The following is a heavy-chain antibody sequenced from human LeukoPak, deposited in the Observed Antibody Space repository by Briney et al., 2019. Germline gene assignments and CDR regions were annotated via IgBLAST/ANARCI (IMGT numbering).Heavy chain of an antibody. CDR3: ARGPRTRPIAARPFDY. Sequence: SETLSLTCAAYGGSFSGYYWSWIRQPPGKGLEWIGEINHSGSTNYNPSLKSRVTISVDTSKNQFSLKLSSVTAADTAVYYCARGPRTRPIAARPFDYWGQGTLVTVSS. J-gene: IGHJ4*02. D-gene: IGHD6-6*01. CDR2: INHSGST. CDR1: GGSFSGYY. V-gene: IGHV4-34*01.